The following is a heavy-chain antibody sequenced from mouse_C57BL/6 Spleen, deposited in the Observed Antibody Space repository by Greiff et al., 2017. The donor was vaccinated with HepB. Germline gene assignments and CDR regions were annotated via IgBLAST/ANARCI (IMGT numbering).Heavy chain of an antibody. CDR1: GYSFTSYY. Sequence: QVHVKQSGPELVKPGASVKISCKASGYSFTSYYIHWVKQRPGQGLEWIGWIDPGSGNTKYNEKFKGKATLTADTSSSSAYMQLSSLTSEDSAVYYCARGGITTAFDYWGQGTTLTVSS. CDR3: ARGGITTAFDY. D-gene: IGHD1-2*01. V-gene: IGHV1-66*01. CDR2: IDPGSGNT. J-gene: IGHJ2*01.